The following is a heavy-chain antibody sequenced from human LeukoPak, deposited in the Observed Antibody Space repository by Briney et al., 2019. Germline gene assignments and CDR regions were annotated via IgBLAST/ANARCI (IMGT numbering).Heavy chain of an antibody. CDR1: GFTVSNKY. J-gene: IGHJ5*02. CDR3: ARGADGVSSNSRGWFDP. D-gene: IGHD2-15*01. V-gene: IGHV3-21*01. Sequence: GGSLRLSCAASGFTVSNKYMNWVRQAPGKGLERVSSISTSSSYIYYADSVKGRFTISRDNARNSLYLQMNTLRAEDTAVYSCARGADGVSSNSRGWFDPWGQGTLVTVSS. CDR2: ISTSSSYI.